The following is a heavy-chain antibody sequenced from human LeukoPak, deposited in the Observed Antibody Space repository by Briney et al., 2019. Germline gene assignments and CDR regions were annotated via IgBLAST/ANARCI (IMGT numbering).Heavy chain of an antibody. CDR1: GGSFSGYY. V-gene: IGHV4-34*01. J-gene: IGHJ4*02. Sequence: SETLSLTCAVYGGSFSGYYWSWIRQPPGKGLEWIGEINHSGSTNYNPSLKSRVTISVDTSKNQFSLKLSSVTAADTAVYSCARDHPGGTDYWGQGTLVTVSS. D-gene: IGHD3-16*01. CDR2: INHSGST. CDR3: ARDHPGGTDY.